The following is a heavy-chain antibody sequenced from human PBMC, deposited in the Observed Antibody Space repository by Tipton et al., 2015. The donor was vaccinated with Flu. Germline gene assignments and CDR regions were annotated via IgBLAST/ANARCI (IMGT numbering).Heavy chain of an antibody. CDR2: IYHSGST. CDR3: AILPFPGSDAFDI. V-gene: IGHV4-30-2*01. CDR1: GGSISSGGYS. Sequence: TLSLTCAVSGGSISSGGYSWSWIRQPPGKGLEWIGYIYHSGSTYYNPSLKSRVTISVDRSKNQFSLKLSSVTAADTAVYYCAILPFPGSDAFDIWGQGTMVTVSS. J-gene: IGHJ3*02.